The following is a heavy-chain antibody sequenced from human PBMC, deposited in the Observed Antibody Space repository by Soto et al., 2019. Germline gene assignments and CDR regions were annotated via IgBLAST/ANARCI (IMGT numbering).Heavy chain of an antibody. CDR2: ISAGADYT. CDR1: GFTFSLYA. J-gene: IGHJ5*02. V-gene: IGHV3-23*01. Sequence: EVQLSESGGDLVRPGGSLRLSCAASGFTFSLYAMSWVRQAPGKGLEWVSAISAGADYTYFADPVKGRFTLSRDNSKNTLYLQMDSLRVDDTAGNYCARGARRELVWGWFDPWGQGTLVTVSS. CDR3: ARGARRELVWGWFDP. D-gene: IGHD3-16*01.